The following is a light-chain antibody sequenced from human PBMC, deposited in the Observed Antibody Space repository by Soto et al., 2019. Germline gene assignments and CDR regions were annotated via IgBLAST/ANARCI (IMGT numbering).Light chain of an antibody. V-gene: IGLV2-23*01. CDR1: SSDVGSDNL. J-gene: IGLJ2*01. CDR2: EGS. CDR3: CSYAGSSTAI. Sequence: QYVLTQPASVSGSPGQSITISCTGTSSDVGSDNLVSWYQQHPGKAPKLMIYEGSKRPSGVSNRFSGSKSGNTASLTISGLQAEDEADYYCCSYAGSSTAIFGGGTKLTVL.